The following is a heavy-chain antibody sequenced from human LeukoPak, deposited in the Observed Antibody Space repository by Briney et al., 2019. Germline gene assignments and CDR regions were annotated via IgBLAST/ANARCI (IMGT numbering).Heavy chain of an antibody. Sequence: GGSLRLSCAASGFTFSSYSMNWVRQAPGKGLEWVSSISSSSSYMYYADSVKGRFTISRDNAKNSLYLQMNSLRAEDTAVYYCARDKVTGTTGWFDPWGQGTLVTVSS. CDR2: ISSSSSYM. D-gene: IGHD1/OR15-1a*01. CDR1: GFTFSSYS. V-gene: IGHV3-21*01. CDR3: ARDKVTGTTGWFDP. J-gene: IGHJ5*02.